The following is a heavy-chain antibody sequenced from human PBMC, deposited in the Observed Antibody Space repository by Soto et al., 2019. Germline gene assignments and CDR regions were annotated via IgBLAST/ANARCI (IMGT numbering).Heavy chain of an antibody. D-gene: IGHD6-13*01. CDR3: ARAIGSSWPFDY. CDR2: ISSSSSYI. CDR1: GFTFSSYS. Sequence: EVQLVESGGGLVKPGGSLRLSCATSGFTFSSYSMNWVRQAPGKGLEWVSSISSSSSYIYYADSVKGRFTISRDNAKNSLYLQMNSLRAEDTAVYYCARAIGSSWPFDYWGQGTPVTVSS. J-gene: IGHJ4*02. V-gene: IGHV3-21*01.